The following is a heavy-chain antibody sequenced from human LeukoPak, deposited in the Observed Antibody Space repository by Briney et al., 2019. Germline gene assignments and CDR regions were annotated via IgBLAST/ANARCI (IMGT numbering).Heavy chain of an antibody. CDR1: GFDFSTYA. CDR3: SRDRLGGLDY. V-gene: IGHV3-21*01. D-gene: IGHD5-12*01. J-gene: IGHJ4*02. Sequence: PGGSPRLSCAASGFDFSTYAINWVRQAPGKGLEWVSSISTMSNYIFYGDSVKGRFTISRDNAKNSVYLQMNSLRPEDTAVYYCSRDRLGGLDYWGQGTLVTVSS. CDR2: ISTMSNYI.